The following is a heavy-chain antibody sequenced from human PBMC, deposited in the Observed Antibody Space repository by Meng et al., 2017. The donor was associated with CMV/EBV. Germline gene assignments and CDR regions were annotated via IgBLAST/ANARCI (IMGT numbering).Heavy chain of an antibody. CDR1: GFTFDDYA. CDR2: ISWNSGSI. J-gene: IGHJ5*02. D-gene: IGHD6-13*01. Sequence: GGSLRLSCAASGFTFDDYAMHWVRQAPGKGLEWVSGISWNSGSIGYADSVKGRFTISRDNAKNSLYLQMNSLRAEDTALYYCAKGIAAAVPNWFDPWGQGTLVNVSS. CDR3: AKGIAAAVPNWFDP. V-gene: IGHV3-9*01.